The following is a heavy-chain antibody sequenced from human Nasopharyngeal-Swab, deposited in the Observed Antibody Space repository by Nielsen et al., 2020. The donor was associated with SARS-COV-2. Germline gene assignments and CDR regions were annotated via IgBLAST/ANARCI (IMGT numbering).Heavy chain of an antibody. Sequence: GESLKISCAASGFTFSSYAMSRVRQAPGRGLEWVSAISGSGGSTYYADSVKGRFTISRDNSKNTLYLQMNSLRAEDTAVYYCAKAVAPSSSWGQGTLVTVSS. CDR1: GFTFSSYA. CDR2: ISGSGGST. D-gene: IGHD6-6*01. V-gene: IGHV3-23*01. CDR3: AKAVAPSSS. J-gene: IGHJ5*02.